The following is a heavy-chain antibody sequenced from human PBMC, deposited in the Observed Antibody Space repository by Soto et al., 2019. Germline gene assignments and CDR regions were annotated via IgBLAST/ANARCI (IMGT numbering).Heavy chain of an antibody. CDR2: IYYSGST. D-gene: IGHD5-18*01. Sequence: SETLSLTCTVSGGSISSGGYYWSWIRQHPGKGLEWIGYIYYSGSTYYNPSLKRRVTISVDTSKNQFSMKLSSVSSADTAVYYCVKAAHQVIQWFNWWG. J-gene: IGHJ5*01. CDR3: VKAAHQVIQWFNW. V-gene: IGHV4-31*03. CDR1: GGSISSGGYY.